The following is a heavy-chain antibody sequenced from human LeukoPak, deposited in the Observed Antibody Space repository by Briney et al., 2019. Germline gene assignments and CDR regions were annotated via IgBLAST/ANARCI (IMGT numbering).Heavy chain of an antibody. V-gene: IGHV3-48*03. J-gene: IGHJ3*02. Sequence: GGSLRLSCAASGFTFSSYEMNWVRQAPGRGLEWVSYISGSGTGLYYADSVKGRFTISRDNAKNSLSLQMNSLRAEDTAIYYCARGVAAAHDAFDIWGQGTMVTVSS. CDR3: ARGVAAAHDAFDI. D-gene: IGHD6-13*01. CDR1: GFTFSSYE. CDR2: ISGSGTGL.